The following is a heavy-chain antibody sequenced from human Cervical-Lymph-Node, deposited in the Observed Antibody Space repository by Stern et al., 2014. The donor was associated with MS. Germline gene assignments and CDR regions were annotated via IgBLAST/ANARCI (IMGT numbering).Heavy chain of an antibody. Sequence: VQLVESGPGLVKPSETLSLTCTVSGGSIRSYYWSWIRQPPGKGLAWIGYIYYSGSTNYNPSLKSRVTISVDTSKNQFSLKLSSVTAADTAVYYCAREALAAGGLDYWGQGTLVTVSS. CDR2: IYYSGST. D-gene: IGHD6-13*01. CDR1: GGSIRSYY. CDR3: AREALAAGGLDY. V-gene: IGHV4-59*01. J-gene: IGHJ4*02.